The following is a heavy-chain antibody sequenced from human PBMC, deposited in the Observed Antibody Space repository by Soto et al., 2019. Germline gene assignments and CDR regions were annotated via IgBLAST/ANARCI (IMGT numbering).Heavy chain of an antibody. CDR3: ARSGAAAIMLKAY. V-gene: IGHV4-39*01. CDR2: FFIGGNT. CDR1: GGSISSSTYY. Sequence: SETLSLTCTVSGGSISSSTYYWGWMRQPPGKGLEWIASFFIGGNTYYNPSLKSRVTISVDTSKNQFSLKLSSVTAADTAVYYCARSGAAAIMLKAYWGQGTLVTVSS. D-gene: IGHD6-13*01. J-gene: IGHJ4*02.